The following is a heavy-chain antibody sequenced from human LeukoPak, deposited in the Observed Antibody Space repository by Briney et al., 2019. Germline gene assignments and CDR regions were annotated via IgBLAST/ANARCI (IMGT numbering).Heavy chain of an antibody. CDR2: IIPIFGTA. J-gene: IGHJ5*02. CDR3: ARTYYDSSGYTNWFDP. D-gene: IGHD3-22*01. CDR1: GGTFSSYA. V-gene: IGHV1-69*05. Sequence: SVKVSCKASGGTFSSYAISWVRQAPGQGLEWMGGIIPIFGTANYAQKFQGRVTITTDESTSTAYMELSSLRSEDTAVYYCARTYYDSSGYTNWFDPWGQGTLATVSS.